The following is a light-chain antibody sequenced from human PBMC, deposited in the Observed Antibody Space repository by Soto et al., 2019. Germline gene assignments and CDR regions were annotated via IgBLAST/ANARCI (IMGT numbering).Light chain of an antibody. Sequence: QSVLTQPPSASGTPGQRVSISCSGRRTNFGSNYVYWYHQLPRTAPKLHNYRNDQQPSGVPDRFSGTKSGTSASLAISGLRSKHEADYYCAAWDDCLSGLYVFGTGTKVTVL. CDR1: RTNFGSNY. J-gene: IGLJ1*01. CDR3: AAWDDCLSGLYV. V-gene: IGLV1-47*01. CDR2: RND.